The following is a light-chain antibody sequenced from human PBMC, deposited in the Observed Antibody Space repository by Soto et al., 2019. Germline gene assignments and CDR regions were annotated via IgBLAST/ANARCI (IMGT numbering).Light chain of an antibody. Sequence: IQLTQSPSSLSASVGDRVTITCRASQGISSYLGWYQQKPGKAPNLLIYDASTLHSGVPSRFSGGGSGTDFTLTISRLEPEDFAVYYCQQYGSSITFGQGTRLEI. CDR2: DAS. CDR3: QQYGSSIT. J-gene: IGKJ5*01. V-gene: IGKV1-9*01. CDR1: QGISSY.